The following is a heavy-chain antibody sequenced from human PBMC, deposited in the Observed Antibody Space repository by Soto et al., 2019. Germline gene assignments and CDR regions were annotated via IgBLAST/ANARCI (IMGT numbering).Heavy chain of an antibody. CDR2: INGDGSRS. Sequence: PGGSLRLSCAASGFTFSMCWVHWVRQAPGKGLVWVSRINGDGSRSSYADLVKGRFTISRDNAKNTLYLQMNSLRADDTAIYYCARSRGYNHIDSWGQGTGVTVSS. V-gene: IGHV3-74*01. D-gene: IGHD3-10*01. CDR3: ARSRGYNHIDS. CDR1: GFTFSMCW. J-gene: IGHJ4*02.